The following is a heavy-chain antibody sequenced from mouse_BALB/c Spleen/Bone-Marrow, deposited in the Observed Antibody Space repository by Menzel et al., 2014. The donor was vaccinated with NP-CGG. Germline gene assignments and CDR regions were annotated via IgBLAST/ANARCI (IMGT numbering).Heavy chain of an antibody. V-gene: IGHV3-8*02. CDR1: GDSITSGY. D-gene: IGHD2-1*01. J-gene: IGHJ2*01. Sequence: VQLKESGPSLVNPSQTLSLTCSVTGDSITSGYWNWIRKFPGNKLEYMGYISYGGSTYYNPSLKSRISITRDTSKNQYYLQLNSVTTEDTATYYCARSRDYYGNSLDYWGQGTTLTVSS. CDR2: ISYGGST. CDR3: ARSRDYYGNSLDY.